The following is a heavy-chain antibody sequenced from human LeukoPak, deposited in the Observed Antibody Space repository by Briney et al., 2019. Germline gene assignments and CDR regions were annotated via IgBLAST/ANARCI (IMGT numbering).Heavy chain of an antibody. CDR3: ARSSNAAYFDY. D-gene: IGHD1-1*01. Sequence: GGSLRLSCAGSGFTFRNYWMSWVRQAPGKGLEWVANIRPDGSGEYYVDSVKGRFTISRDNAKNSLYLQMNSLRVEDTAVYYCARSSNAAYFDYWGQGTLVTVSS. J-gene: IGHJ4*02. CDR1: GFTFRNYW. CDR2: IRPDGSGE. V-gene: IGHV3-7*04.